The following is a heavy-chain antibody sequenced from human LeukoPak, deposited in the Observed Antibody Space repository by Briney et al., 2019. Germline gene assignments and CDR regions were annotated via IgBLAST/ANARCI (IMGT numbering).Heavy chain of an antibody. Sequence: GASVKVSCKASGFTFTSSAMQWVRQARGQRLEWIGWIVVGSGNTNYAQKFQERVTITRDMSTSTAYMELSSLRSEDTAVYYCAALQPDFWSGYSQSDYWGQGTLVTVSS. J-gene: IGHJ4*02. CDR3: AALQPDFWSGYSQSDY. V-gene: IGHV1-58*02. CDR2: IVVGSGNT. CDR1: GFTFTSSA. D-gene: IGHD3-3*01.